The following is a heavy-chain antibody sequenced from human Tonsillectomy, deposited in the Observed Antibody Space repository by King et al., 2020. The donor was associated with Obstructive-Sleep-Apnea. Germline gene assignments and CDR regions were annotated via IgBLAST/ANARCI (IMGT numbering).Heavy chain of an antibody. CDR1: RFTFNDYY. CDR2: ITSSSSYT. V-gene: IGHV3-11*06. Sequence: HVQLVESGGGLVKPGGSLRLSCAASRFTFNDYYMSWIRQAPGKGLEWVSYITSSSSYTYYADSVKGRFTISRDNAKNSLSLQMNSLRAEDTAVYYCARISASDWYFDLWGRGTLVTVSS. J-gene: IGHJ2*01. D-gene: IGHD6-13*01. CDR3: ARISASDWYFDL.